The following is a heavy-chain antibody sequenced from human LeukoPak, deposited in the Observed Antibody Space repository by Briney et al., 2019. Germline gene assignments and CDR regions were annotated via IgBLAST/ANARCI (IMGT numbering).Heavy chain of an antibody. CDR1: GFTFSNGW. V-gene: IGHV3-15*01. Sequence: PGGSLRLSCAASGFTFSNGWMSWVRQAPGKGLEWVGRIKSKTDGATTDYATPAKGRFTISRDDSKSTLYLQMNSLNTEDTAVYYCTPHGSGFYYGMDVWGQGTTVTVSS. CDR2: IKSKTDGATT. D-gene: IGHD3-10*01. CDR3: TPHGSGFYYGMDV. J-gene: IGHJ6*02.